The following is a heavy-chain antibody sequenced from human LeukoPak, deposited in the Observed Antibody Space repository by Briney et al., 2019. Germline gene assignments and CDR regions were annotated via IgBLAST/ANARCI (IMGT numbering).Heavy chain of an antibody. CDR2: ISYDGSNK. Sequence: PGGSLRLSCAASGFTFSSYAMHWVRQAPGKGLEWVAVISYDGSNKYYADSVKGRFTISRDNSKNTLYLQMNSLRAEDTAVYYCAKDGRAGGYSYGHFDYWGQGTLVTVSS. CDR3: AKDGRAGGYSYGHFDY. D-gene: IGHD5-18*01. J-gene: IGHJ4*02. CDR1: GFTFSSYA. V-gene: IGHV3-30-3*01.